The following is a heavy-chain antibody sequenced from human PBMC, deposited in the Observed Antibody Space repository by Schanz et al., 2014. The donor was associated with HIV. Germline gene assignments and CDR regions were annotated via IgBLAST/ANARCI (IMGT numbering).Heavy chain of an antibody. CDR3: TRGRFLERGGMDV. Sequence: VQLLESGGGLVQPGGSLRLSCSASGFTFDNYAMTWVRQAPGKGLEWVAVIWFDGRNKYYGDSVKGRFMISRDNSNNTLYLQMNSLRAEDTAVYFCTRGRFLERGGMDVWGQGTAVTVSS. CDR2: IWFDGRNK. CDR1: GFTFDNYA. V-gene: IGHV3-33*08. D-gene: IGHD3-3*01. J-gene: IGHJ6*02.